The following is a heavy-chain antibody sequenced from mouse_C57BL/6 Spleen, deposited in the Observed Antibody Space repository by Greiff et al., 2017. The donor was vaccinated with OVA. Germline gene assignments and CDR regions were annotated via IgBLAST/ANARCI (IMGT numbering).Heavy chain of an antibody. J-gene: IGHJ4*01. V-gene: IGHV1-82*01. Sequence: QVQLQQSGAELARPGASVKISCKASGYAFSSSWMNWVKQRPGKGLEWIGRIYPGDGDTNYNGKFKGKATLTADKPSSTAHMQLSSLTSEESSVYFCARDSTDYVYYYAMDYWGQGTSVTVSS. CDR1: GYAFSSSW. CDR2: IYPGDGDT. D-gene: IGHD3-2*02. CDR3: ARDSTDYVYYYAMDY.